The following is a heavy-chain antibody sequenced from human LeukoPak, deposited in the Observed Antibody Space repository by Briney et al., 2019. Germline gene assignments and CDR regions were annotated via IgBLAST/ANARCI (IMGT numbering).Heavy chain of an antibody. D-gene: IGHD3-22*01. CDR2: MNPNSGNT. Sequence: ASVKVSCKASGYTFTSYDINWVRQATGRGLEWMGWMNPNSGNTGYAQKFQGRVTMTRNTSISTAYMELSSLRSEDTAVYYCARVFRAYYDSSGYYPPLVAFDIWGQGTMVTVSS. J-gene: IGHJ3*02. CDR1: GYTFTSYD. CDR3: ARVFRAYYDSSGYYPPLVAFDI. V-gene: IGHV1-8*01.